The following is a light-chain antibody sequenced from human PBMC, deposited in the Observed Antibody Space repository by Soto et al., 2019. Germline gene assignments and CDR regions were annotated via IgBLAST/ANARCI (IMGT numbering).Light chain of an antibody. CDR3: QQYGGSPRT. V-gene: IGKV3-15*01. Sequence: EIVMTQSPATLSVSPGERATLSCRASQSVSSNLAWYQQKPGQAPRLLIYGASTRATGIPARFSGSGSGTDFTLTISRLEPEDFAVYYCQQYGGSPRTFGQGTKV. CDR1: QSVSSN. CDR2: GAS. J-gene: IGKJ1*01.